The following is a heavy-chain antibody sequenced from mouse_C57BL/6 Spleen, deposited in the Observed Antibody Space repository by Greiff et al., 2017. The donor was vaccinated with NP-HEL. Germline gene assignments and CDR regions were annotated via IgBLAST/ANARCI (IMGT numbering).Heavy chain of an antibody. D-gene: IGHD2-5*01. CDR1: GYTFTSYW. V-gene: IGHV1-52*01. Sequence: QVQLKQSGAELVRPGSSVKLSCKASGYTFTSYWMHWVKQRPIQGLEWIGNIDPSDSETHYNQKFKDKATLTVDKSSSTAYMQLSSLTSEDSAVYYCARRGGYSNFDYWGQGTTLTVSS. CDR2: IDPSDSET. CDR3: ARRGGYSNFDY. J-gene: IGHJ2*01.